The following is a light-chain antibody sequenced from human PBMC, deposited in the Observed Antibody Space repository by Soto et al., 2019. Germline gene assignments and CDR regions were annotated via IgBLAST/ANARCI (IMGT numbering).Light chain of an antibody. V-gene: IGKV1-5*03. J-gene: IGKJ1*01. CDR3: LQYESYWT. CDR2: KAS. Sequence: PSTLSASVGDRVTITCRASQTISSWLAWYQQKPGKAPKLLIYKASTLKSGVPSRFSGSGSGTEFTLTISSLQPDDFATYYCLQYESYWTFGQGTKVDIK. CDR1: QTISSW.